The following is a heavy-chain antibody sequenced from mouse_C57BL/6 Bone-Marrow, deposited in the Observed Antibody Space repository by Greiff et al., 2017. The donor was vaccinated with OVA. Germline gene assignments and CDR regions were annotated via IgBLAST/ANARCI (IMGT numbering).Heavy chain of an antibody. Sequence: LVESGAELAKPGASVKLSCKASGYTFTSYWMHWVKQRPGQGLEWIGYINPSSGYTKYNQKFKGKATLTADKSSSTAYMQLSSLTYEDSAVYYCGGDYPAWFAYWGQGTLVTVSA. CDR1: GYTFTSYW. J-gene: IGHJ3*01. CDR2: INPSSGYT. CDR3: GGDYPAWFAY. D-gene: IGHD5-5*01. V-gene: IGHV1-7*01.